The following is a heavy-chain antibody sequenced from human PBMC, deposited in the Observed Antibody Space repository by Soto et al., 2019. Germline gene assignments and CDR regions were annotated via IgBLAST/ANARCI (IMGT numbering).Heavy chain of an antibody. CDR1: GFTFSSYG. Sequence: QVQLVESGGGVVQPGRSLRLSCAASGFTFSSYGMHWVRQAPGKGLEWVAVIWYDGSNKYYADSVKGRFTISRDNSKNTLYLQMNSLRAEDTAVYYCARGRHSVVVTAISYGMDVWGQGTTVTVSS. J-gene: IGHJ6*02. CDR2: IWYDGSNK. CDR3: ARGRHSVVVTAISYGMDV. D-gene: IGHD2-21*02. V-gene: IGHV3-33*01.